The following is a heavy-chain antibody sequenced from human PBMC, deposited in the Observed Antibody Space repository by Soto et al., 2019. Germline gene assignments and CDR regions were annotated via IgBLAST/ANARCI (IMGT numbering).Heavy chain of an antibody. Sequence: GGSLRLSCAASGFTFSSYAMHWVRQAPGKGLEWVAVISYDGSNKYYADSVKGRFTISRDNSKNTLYLQMNSLRAEDTAVYSCASAGNRYFDYWGQGTLVTVSS. CDR3: ASAGNRYFDY. V-gene: IGHV3-30-3*01. D-gene: IGHD3-9*01. J-gene: IGHJ4*02. CDR1: GFTFSSYA. CDR2: ISYDGSNK.